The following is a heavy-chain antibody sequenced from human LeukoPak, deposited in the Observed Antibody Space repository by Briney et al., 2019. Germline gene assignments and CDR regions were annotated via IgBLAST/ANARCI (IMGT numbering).Heavy chain of an antibody. Sequence: SETLSLTCTVSGGSISSGDYYWSWIRQPPGKGLEWIGYIYYSGSTYYNPSLKSRVTISVDTSKNQFSLKLSSVTAADTAVYYCARCPVTDSGYDYLDYWGQGTLVTVSS. V-gene: IGHV4-30-4*08. CDR3: ARCPVTDSGYDYLDY. J-gene: IGHJ4*02. CDR2: IYYSGST. D-gene: IGHD5-12*01. CDR1: GGSISSGDYY.